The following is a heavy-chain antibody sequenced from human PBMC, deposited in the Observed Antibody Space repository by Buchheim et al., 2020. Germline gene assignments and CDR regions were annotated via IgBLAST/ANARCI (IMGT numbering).Heavy chain of an antibody. J-gene: IGHJ6*02. Sequence: QVQLVQSGAEVKKPGASVKVSCKASGYTFTSYGISWVRQAPGQGLEWMGWISAYNGNTNYAQTLQGRVTMTTDTSTNTAYMELRSLRSDDTAVYYCARWHCSGGSCPSFFPSVQQYGMDVWGQGTT. CDR3: ARWHCSGGSCPSFFPSVQQYGMDV. V-gene: IGHV1-18*01. CDR1: GYTFTSYG. CDR2: ISAYNGNT. D-gene: IGHD2-15*01.